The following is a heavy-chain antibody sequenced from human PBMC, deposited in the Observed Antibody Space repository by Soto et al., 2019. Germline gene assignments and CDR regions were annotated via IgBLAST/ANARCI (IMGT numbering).Heavy chain of an antibody. J-gene: IGHJ3*01. CDR1: GASLTSGNYY. D-gene: IGHD2-8*01. CDR2: IFNTGTS. V-gene: IGHV4-30-4*01. Sequence: QVQLQESGPGLAKPSQTLSLTCTVSGASLTSGNYYWTWIRHVPGKGLEWVGYIFNTGTSFATPSLRGRLLLSMDTSVNQFSLILGSVTAADTAVYYCARGLGYDDNGHFPAAFDLWGRGTLVTVSP. CDR3: ARGLGYDDNGHFPAAFDL.